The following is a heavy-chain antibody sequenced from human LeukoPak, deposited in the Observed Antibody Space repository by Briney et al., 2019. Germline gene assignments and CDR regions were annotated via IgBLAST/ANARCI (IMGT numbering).Heavy chain of an antibody. CDR3: ARGGGLDV. V-gene: IGHV3-7*03. J-gene: IGHJ6*02. Sequence: PGGSLRLSCAASGFTVSSNYMSWVRQAPGKGLEWVASINHNGNVNYYVDSVKGRFTISRDNAKNSLYLQMSNLRAEDTAVYFCARGGGLDVWAKGPRSPSP. D-gene: IGHD3-16*01. CDR2: INHNGNVN. CDR1: GFTVSSNY.